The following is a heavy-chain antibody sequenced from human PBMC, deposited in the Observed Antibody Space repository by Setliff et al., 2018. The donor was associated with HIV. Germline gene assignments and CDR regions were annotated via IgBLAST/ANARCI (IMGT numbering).Heavy chain of an antibody. CDR1: GSSIRGAYY. CDR2: FYHGGST. D-gene: IGHD3-10*01. Sequence: PSETLSLTCAVSGSSIRGAYYWGWIRQPPGKGLEWIGSFYHGGSTLYNPSLRSRVTRSVDTSKNHFSLILTSVTAADTAVYYCVRRTDYYGSGSESSFDYWGQGTLVTVSS. CDR3: VRRTDYYGSGSESSFDY. V-gene: IGHV4-38-2*01. J-gene: IGHJ4*02.